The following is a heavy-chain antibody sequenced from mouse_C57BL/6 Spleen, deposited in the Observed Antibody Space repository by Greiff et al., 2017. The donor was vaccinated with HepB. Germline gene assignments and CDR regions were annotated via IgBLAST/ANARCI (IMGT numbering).Heavy chain of an antibody. J-gene: IGHJ4*01. CDR2: IDPSDSYT. CDR1: GYTFTSYW. CDR3: AVYLPGDAMDY. Sequence: QVQLQQPGAELVKPGASVKLSCKASGYTFTSYWMQWVKQRPGQGLEWIGEIDPSDSYTNYNQKFKGKATLTVDTSSSTAYMQLSSLTSEDSAVYYCAVYLPGDAMDYWGQGTSVTVSS. V-gene: IGHV1-50*01.